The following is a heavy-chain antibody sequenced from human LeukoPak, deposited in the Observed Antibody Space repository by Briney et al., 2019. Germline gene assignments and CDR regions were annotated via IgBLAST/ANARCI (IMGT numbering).Heavy chain of an antibody. Sequence: PGGSLRLSCAVSGFTFSTYWMHWVRHAPGKGLVWVSRIISDGSSVSYANSVKGRFTISRDNAKNTLYLQMNSLRAEDTAVYYCARDRRMATPDYYGMDVWGQGTTVTVSS. CDR1: GFTFSTYW. CDR2: IISDGSSV. V-gene: IGHV3-74*01. J-gene: IGHJ6*02. CDR3: ARDRRMATPDYYGMDV. D-gene: IGHD5-24*01.